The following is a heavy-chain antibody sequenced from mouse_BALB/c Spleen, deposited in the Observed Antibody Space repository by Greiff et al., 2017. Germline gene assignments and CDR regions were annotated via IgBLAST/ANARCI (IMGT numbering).Heavy chain of an antibody. Sequence: EVKLQESGGGLVKPGGSLKLSCAASGFTFSSYAMSWVRQSPEKRLEWVAEISSGGSYTYYPDTVTGRFTISRDNAKNTLYLEMSSLRSEDTAMYYCARGDGYPPYAMDYWGQGTSVTVSS. CDR2: ISSGGSYT. J-gene: IGHJ4*01. CDR3: ARGDGYPPYAMDY. CDR1: GFTFSSYA. V-gene: IGHV5-9-4*01. D-gene: IGHD2-3*01.